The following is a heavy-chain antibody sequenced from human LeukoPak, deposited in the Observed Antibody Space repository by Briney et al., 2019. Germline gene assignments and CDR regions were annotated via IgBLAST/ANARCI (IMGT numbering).Heavy chain of an antibody. J-gene: IGHJ4*02. CDR1: GGSISSYY. V-gene: IGHV4-4*07. CDR3: ARVGYYGSGSYPIDY. CDR2: IYTSGRT. Sequence: SETLSLTCTVSGGSISSYYWSWIRQPAGKGLEWIGRIYTSGRTNYNPSLKSRVTMSVDTSMNQFSLKLSSVTAADTAVYYCARVGYYGSGSYPIDYWGQGTLVTVSS. D-gene: IGHD3-10*01.